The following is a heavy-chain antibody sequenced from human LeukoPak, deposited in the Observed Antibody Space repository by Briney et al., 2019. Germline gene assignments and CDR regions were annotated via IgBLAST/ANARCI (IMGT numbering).Heavy chain of an antibody. CDR3: ARGNVGVAAAARAGGYFYYYYMDV. D-gene: IGHD6-13*01. CDR2: ISAYNGNT. J-gene: IGHJ6*03. CDR1: GYTFTSYG. Sequence: ASVKVSCKASGYTFTSYGISWVRQAPGQGLEWMGWISAYNGNTNYAQKLQGRVTMTTDTSTSTAYMELRSLRSDDTAVYYCARGNVGVAAAARAGGYFYYYYMDVWGKGTTVTVSS. V-gene: IGHV1-18*01.